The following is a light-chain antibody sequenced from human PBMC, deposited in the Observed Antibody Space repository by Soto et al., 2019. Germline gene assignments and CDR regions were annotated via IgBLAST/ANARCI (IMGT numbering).Light chain of an antibody. CDR1: QGISSY. J-gene: IGKJ1*01. Sequence: DIQMTQSPSSLSASIGDRVTITCRASQGISSYLAWYQQKPGKSPRLLIYAASTLQSVVPSRFSGSGSGTDFTLTISSLQPEDVATFYCQNYNSVPWTFGQGTTVEI. CDR2: AAS. CDR3: QNYNSVPWT. V-gene: IGKV1-27*01.